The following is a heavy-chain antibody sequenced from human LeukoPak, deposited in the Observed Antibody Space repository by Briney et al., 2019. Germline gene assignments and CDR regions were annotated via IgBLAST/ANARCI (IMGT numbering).Heavy chain of an antibody. CDR2: ISGRGDNT. CDR1: GFTFSNYA. Sequence: PGGSLRLSCAASGFTFSNYAIYWVRQAPGKGLEWVSAISGRGDNTYYADSVKGRFTISRDNSKNTLSLQMNSLRAKDTAVYYCAKEDYDSSGFAFDCWGQGTLVNVSS. D-gene: IGHD3-22*01. CDR3: AKEDYDSSGFAFDC. J-gene: IGHJ4*02. V-gene: IGHV3-23*01.